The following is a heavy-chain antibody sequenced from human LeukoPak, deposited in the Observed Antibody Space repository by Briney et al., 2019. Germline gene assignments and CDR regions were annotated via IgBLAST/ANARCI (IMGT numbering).Heavy chain of an antibody. CDR1: GFTFSTYA. J-gene: IGHJ4*02. D-gene: IGHD3-22*01. V-gene: IGHV3-23*01. CDR2: ISGSGDST. CDR3: ARGRGRYYDSSGFYWGYYFDS. Sequence: LSGGSLRLSCAASGFTFSTYAVNWVRQAPGKGLEWVSTISGSGDSTYYAASVKGRFTISRDNYKDTLYLQMSSVRVDDTAVYYCARGRGRYYDSSGFYWGYYFDSWSQGILVTVST.